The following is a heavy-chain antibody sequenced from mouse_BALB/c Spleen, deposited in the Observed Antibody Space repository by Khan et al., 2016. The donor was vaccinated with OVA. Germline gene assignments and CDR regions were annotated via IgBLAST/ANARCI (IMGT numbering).Heavy chain of an antibody. CDR2: IYPGGGYN. D-gene: IGHD3-1*01. Sequence: QVQLKESGTELARPGTSVKMSCKAAGYTFSNYWIGWVKQRPGHGLEWIGDIYPGGGYNNYNENFTGKATLNADTSSSTAYIQLSSLATEDSAIDYGTRGGATRATWDYFDYGGQGTTRTVSS. V-gene: IGHV1-63*02. CDR1: GYTFSNYW. J-gene: IGHJ2*01. CDR3: TRGGATRATWDYFDY.